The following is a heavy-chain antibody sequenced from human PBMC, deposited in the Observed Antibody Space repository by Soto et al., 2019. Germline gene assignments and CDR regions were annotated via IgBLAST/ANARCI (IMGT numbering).Heavy chain of an antibody. CDR3: ARGPWLRSSFDY. V-gene: IGHV4-34*01. J-gene: IGHJ4*02. CDR2: INHSGST. CDR1: GGSFSGYY. Sequence: QVQLQQWGAGLLKPSETLSLTCAVYGGSFSGYYWSWIRQPPGKGLEWIGEINHSGSTNYNPSLKNRVTISVDTSKNLFSLKLSSVTAADTAVYYCARGPWLRSSFDYWGQGTLVTVSS. D-gene: IGHD5-12*01.